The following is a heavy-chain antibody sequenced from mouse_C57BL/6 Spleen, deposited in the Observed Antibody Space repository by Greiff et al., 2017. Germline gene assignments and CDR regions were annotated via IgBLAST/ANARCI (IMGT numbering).Heavy chain of an antibody. CDR3: ARCLYDYDGGYYYAMDY. CDR1: GYTFTSYW. Sequence: VQLQQPGTELVKPGASVKLSCTASGYTFTSYWMHWVKKRPGQGLEWIGNINPSNGGTNYNEKFKSKATLTVDKSSSTAYMQLSSLTSEDSAVYYCARCLYDYDGGYYYAMDYWGQGTSVTVSS. CDR2: INPSNGGT. J-gene: IGHJ4*01. V-gene: IGHV1-53*01. D-gene: IGHD2-4*01.